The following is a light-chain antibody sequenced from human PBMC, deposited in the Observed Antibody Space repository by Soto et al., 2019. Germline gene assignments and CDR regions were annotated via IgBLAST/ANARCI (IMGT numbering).Light chain of an antibody. Sequence: EIVLTQSPATLSLSPGERVTLSCRASQSVGSYLAWYQQKPGQAPRLLIYDASNRATGIPARFSGSGSGTDFTLTISSLGPEDFAVYYCQQRSNWPLTFGGGTKVEIK. J-gene: IGKJ4*01. V-gene: IGKV3-11*01. CDR2: DAS. CDR1: QSVGSY. CDR3: QQRSNWPLT.